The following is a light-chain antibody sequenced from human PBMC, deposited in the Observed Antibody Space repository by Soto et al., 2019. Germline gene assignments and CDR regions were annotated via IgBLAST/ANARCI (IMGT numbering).Light chain of an antibody. V-gene: IGKV1-5*03. CDR1: QTISSW. J-gene: IGKJ1*01. Sequence: DIQITQSPSTLSGSVGDRVTITCRASQTISSWLAWYPQKPGKAPKPLIYKASTLKSGVPSRFSGSGSGTEFTLTISSLQPDDFATYYCQHYNSYSEAFGQGTKVDIK. CDR2: KAS. CDR3: QHYNSYSEA.